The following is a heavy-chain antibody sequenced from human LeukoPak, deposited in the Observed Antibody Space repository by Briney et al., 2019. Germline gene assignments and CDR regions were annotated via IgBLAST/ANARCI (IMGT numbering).Heavy chain of an antibody. D-gene: IGHD2-21*02. V-gene: IGHV4-59*01. CDR1: GGSISSYY. Sequence: SGTLSLTCTVSGGSISSYYWSWIRQPPGKGLEWIGYVYYSGSTNYNPSLKSRVTISVDTSKNQFSLKLSSVTAADTAVYYCARINKNCGGDCYMSDYWGQGTLVTVSS. CDR3: ARINKNCGGDCYMSDY. J-gene: IGHJ4*02. CDR2: VYYSGST.